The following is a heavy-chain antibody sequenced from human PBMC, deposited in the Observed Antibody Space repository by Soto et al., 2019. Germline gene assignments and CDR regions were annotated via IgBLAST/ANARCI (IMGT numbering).Heavy chain of an antibody. J-gene: IGHJ4*02. CDR3: AKDDAYYYGSGSYQDY. D-gene: IGHD3-10*01. CDR1: GFTFSSYA. Sequence: EVQLLESGGGLVQPGGSLRLSCAASGFTFSSYAMSWVRQAPGKGLEWVSAISGSGGSTYYADSVKGRFTISRDNSKNTLYPQMNSLRAEDTAVYYCAKDDAYYYGSGSYQDYWGQGTLVTVSS. V-gene: IGHV3-23*01. CDR2: ISGSGGST.